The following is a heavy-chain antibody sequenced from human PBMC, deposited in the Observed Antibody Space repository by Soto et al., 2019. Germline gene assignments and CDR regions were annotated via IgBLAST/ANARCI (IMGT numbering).Heavy chain of an antibody. CDR1: GFTFSSYG. J-gene: IGHJ4*02. Sequence: QVQLVESGGGVVQPGRSLRLSCAASGFTFSSYGMHWVRQAPGKGLEWVAVISYDGSNKYYADSVKGRFTISRDNSKNTLYLQMNSLRAEDTGVYYCAKQNQFGYWGQGTLVTVSS. V-gene: IGHV3-30*18. CDR2: ISYDGSNK. CDR3: AKQNQFGY.